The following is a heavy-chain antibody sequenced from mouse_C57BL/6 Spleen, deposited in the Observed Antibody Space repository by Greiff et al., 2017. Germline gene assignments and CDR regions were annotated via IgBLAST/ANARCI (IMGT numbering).Heavy chain of an antibody. V-gene: IGHV5-4*01. CDR2: ISDGGSYT. Sequence: VQLKESGGGLVKPGGSLKLSCAASGFTFSSYAMSWVRQTPEKRLEWVATISDGGSYTYYPDNVKGRFTISRDNAKNNLYLQMSHLKSEDTAMYYCARDWADSSRFDYWGQGTTLTVSS. D-gene: IGHD3-2*01. J-gene: IGHJ2*01. CDR1: GFTFSSYA. CDR3: ARDWADSSRFDY.